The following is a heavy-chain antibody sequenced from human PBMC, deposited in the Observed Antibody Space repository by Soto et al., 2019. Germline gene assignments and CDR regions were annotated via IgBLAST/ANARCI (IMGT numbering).Heavy chain of an antibody. CDR2: ISAGNGNT. CDR3: ARESSNWFDP. Sequence: ASVKASCKASGYTLTNYAMHWVRQAPGQRLEWMGWISAGNGNTKSLQKFQGRVTITRDTSASTVYMELSSLRSEDTAVYYCARESSNWFDPWGQGTLVTVSS. D-gene: IGHD4-4*01. CDR1: GYTLTNYA. V-gene: IGHV1-3*01. J-gene: IGHJ5*02.